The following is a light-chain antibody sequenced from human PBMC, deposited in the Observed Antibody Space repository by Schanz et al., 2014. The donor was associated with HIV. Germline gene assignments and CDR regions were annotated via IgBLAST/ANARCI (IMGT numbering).Light chain of an antibody. J-gene: IGKJ1*01. V-gene: IGKV1-12*01. CDR2: AAS. CDR1: QGISSW. Sequence: DIQMTQSPSTLSASVGDRVTITCRASQGISSWLAWYQQKPGKAPKLLISAASSLQSGVPPRFSGSGSGTDFTLTISSLQPEDFATYYCLQDYDYRWAFGQGTKVEIK. CDR3: LQDYDYRWA.